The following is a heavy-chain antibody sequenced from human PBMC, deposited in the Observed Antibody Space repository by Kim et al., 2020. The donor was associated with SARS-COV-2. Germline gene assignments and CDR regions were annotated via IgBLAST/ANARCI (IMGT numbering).Heavy chain of an antibody. J-gene: IGHJ4*02. CDR3: ARRISTTDRFDY. CDR2: INHSGST. CDR1: GGSFSGYY. D-gene: IGHD4-17*01. Sequence: SETLSLTCAVYGGSFSGYYWSWIRQPPGKGLEWIGEINHSGSTNYNPSLKSRVTISVDTSKNQFSLKLSSVTAADTAVYYCARRISTTDRFDYWGQGTLVTVSS. V-gene: IGHV4-34*01.